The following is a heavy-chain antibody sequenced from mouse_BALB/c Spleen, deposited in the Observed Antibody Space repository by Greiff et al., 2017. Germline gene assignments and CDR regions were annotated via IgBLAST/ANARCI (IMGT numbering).Heavy chain of an antibody. Sequence: VQLQQSGAELMKPGASVKISCKATGYTFSSYWIEWVKQRPGHGLEWIGEILPGSGSTNYNEKFKGKATFTVDTSSNTAYMQLSSLTSDDCAVYCCARRGLGGYDAIDYWGQGTSVTVSS. V-gene: IGHV1-9*01. D-gene: IGHD1-1*02. CDR1: GYTFSSYW. J-gene: IGHJ4*01. CDR3: ARRGLGGYDAIDY. CDR2: ILPGSGST.